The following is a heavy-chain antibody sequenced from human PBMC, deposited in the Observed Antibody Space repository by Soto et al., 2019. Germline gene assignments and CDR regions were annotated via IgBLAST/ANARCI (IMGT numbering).Heavy chain of an antibody. CDR1: GFSFSHYA. J-gene: IGHJ5*02. Sequence: GGSLRLSCAASGFSFSHYAMHWVRQPPGKGLEWVALISYDGEDQYFTDSVRGRFTISRDNSKTAVYLEMNDLRLDDTATYYCVSPHSESSNAFDLWGQGTLVTVSS. V-gene: IGHV3-30*04. CDR2: ISYDGEDQ. CDR3: VSPHSESSNAFDL. D-gene: IGHD3-10*01.